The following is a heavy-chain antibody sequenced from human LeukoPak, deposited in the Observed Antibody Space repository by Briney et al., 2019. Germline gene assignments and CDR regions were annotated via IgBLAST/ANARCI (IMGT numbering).Heavy chain of an antibody. D-gene: IGHD2-2*01. Sequence: GGSLRLSCAASGFTVSSNYMSWVRQAPGKGLEWVSVIYSGGSTYYADSVKGRFTISRHNSKNTLYLQMNSPRAEDTAVYYCASGESSAFDIWGQGTMVTVSS. CDR2: IYSGGST. CDR1: GFTVSSNY. J-gene: IGHJ3*02. V-gene: IGHV3-53*04. CDR3: ASGESSAFDI.